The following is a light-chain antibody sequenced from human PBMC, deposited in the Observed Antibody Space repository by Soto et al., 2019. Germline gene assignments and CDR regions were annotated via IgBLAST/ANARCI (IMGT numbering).Light chain of an antibody. CDR1: QTISYY. CDR2: DAS. Sequence: EIVLPQSPATLSLSPGERATLSCRASQTISYYLAWYQQKPGQAPRLLIYDASNRATGIPARFSGSGSGTDFTLTISSLEPEEFAVYYCQRRSNWLTFGGGTKGEIK. J-gene: IGKJ4*01. V-gene: IGKV3-11*01. CDR3: QRRSNWLT.